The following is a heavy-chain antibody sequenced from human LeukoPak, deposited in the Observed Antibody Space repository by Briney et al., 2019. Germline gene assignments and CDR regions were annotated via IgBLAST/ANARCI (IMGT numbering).Heavy chain of an antibody. Sequence: SETLSLTCTVSGGSISSGAYYWSWLRQRPGKGLECIGYIFYTETTNYSPSLKSRVTISVDTSKNQFSLKLSSVTAADTAVYYCASSPRAGGYSYGPNWFDPWGQGTLATVSS. CDR3: ASSPRAGGYSYGPNWFDP. CDR1: GGSISSGAYY. D-gene: IGHD5-18*01. V-gene: IGHV4-31*03. CDR2: IFYTETT. J-gene: IGHJ5*02.